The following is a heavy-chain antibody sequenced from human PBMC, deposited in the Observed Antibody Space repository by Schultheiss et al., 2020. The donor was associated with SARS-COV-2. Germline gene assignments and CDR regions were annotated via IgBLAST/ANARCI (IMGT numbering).Heavy chain of an antibody. D-gene: IGHD3-16*02. V-gene: IGHV3-23*01. J-gene: IGHJ4*02. CDR2: ITASGATT. CDR3: ARDERLRLGELSLAVDY. Sequence: GGSLRLSCAASGFTFSRCAMSWVRQSPEKGLEWVSIITASGATTYYADSVKGRFTTTRDNSKNTLYLQMNSLRAEDTAVYYCARDERLRLGELSLAVDYWGQGTLVTVSS. CDR1: GFTFSRCA.